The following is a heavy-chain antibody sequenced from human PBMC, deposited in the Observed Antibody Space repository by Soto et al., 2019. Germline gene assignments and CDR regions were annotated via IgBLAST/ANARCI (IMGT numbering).Heavy chain of an antibody. CDR2: IKTDGSST. D-gene: IGHD3-16*01. CDR1: GFTFSSYW. J-gene: IGHJ4*02. Sequence: EVQLVESGGALVQPGGSLRLSCAASGFTFSSYWMHWVRQVPGEGLVWVSRIKTDGSSTSYADSVKGRFTISSDNAKNTMYLQMNSLGAEDTAVYYCARVGVGHYEFDYWGQGTLVTVSS. CDR3: ARVGVGHYEFDY. V-gene: IGHV3-74*01.